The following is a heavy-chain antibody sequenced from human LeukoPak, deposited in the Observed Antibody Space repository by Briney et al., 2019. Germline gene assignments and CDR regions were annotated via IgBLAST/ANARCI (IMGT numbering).Heavy chain of an antibody. Sequence: SETLSLTCTVSGGSISSGGYYWSWIRQHPGKGLEWIGYICYSGSTYYNPSLKSRVTISVDTSKNQFSLKLSSVTAADTAVYYCAREVVVPAAMRWFDPWGQGTLVTVSS. D-gene: IGHD2-2*01. CDR3: AREVVVPAAMRWFDP. V-gene: IGHV4-31*03. J-gene: IGHJ5*02. CDR2: ICYSGST. CDR1: GGSISSGGYY.